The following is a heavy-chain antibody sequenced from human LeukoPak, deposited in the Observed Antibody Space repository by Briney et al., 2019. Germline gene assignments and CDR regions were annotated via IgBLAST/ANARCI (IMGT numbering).Heavy chain of an antibody. J-gene: IGHJ4*02. V-gene: IGHV1-46*01. D-gene: IGHD6-19*01. CDR2: INPSGGST. CDR3: ANQLQEAVAVAGSDY. Sequence: GASVKVSCKASGYTFTSYYMHWVRQAPGQGLEWMGIINPSGGSTSYAQKFQGRVTMTRDTSTSTVYMELSSLRSEDTAVYYCANQLQEAVAVAGSDYWGQGTLVTVSS. CDR1: GYTFTSYY.